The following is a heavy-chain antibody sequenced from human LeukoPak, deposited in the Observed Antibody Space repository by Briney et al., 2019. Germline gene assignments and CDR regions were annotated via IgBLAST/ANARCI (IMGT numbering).Heavy chain of an antibody. Sequence: GGSLRLSCAASGFTFSSYAMHWVRQAPGKGLEWVAVISYDGSNKYYADSVKGRFTISRDNSKNTLYLQMNSLGAEDTAVYYCARAVADWFDPWGQGTLVTVSS. CDR2: ISYDGSNK. V-gene: IGHV3-30*04. J-gene: IGHJ5*02. CDR1: GFTFSSYA. D-gene: IGHD6-19*01. CDR3: ARAVADWFDP.